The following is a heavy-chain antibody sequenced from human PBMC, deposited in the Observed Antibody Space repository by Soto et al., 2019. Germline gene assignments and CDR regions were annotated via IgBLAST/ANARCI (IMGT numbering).Heavy chain of an antibody. J-gene: IGHJ4*02. Sequence: EVQLVESGGGLVEPGGSIRLSCVASGFTFTKAYMTWVRQAPGKGLEWVGRIKGSHAGGTTDYATSVKGRFTISGEDVKNTLYLRINSVKSEDTDVYYCATEGRYPGSNFYGTYWSQGTLVTVSS. CDR3: ATEGRYPGSNFYGTY. V-gene: IGHV3-15*01. CDR1: GFTFTKAY. D-gene: IGHD1-26*01. CDR2: IKGSHAGGTT.